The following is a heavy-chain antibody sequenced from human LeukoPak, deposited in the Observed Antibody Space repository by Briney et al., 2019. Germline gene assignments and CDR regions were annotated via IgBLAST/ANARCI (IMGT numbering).Heavy chain of an antibody. D-gene: IGHD6-19*01. CDR3: ARHGRSSGWYRPGGTFDY. CDR1: GGSISSYY. CDR2: IYYSGST. Sequence: SETLSFTCTVSGGSISSYYWSWIRQPPGKGLEWIGYIYYSGSTNYNPSLKSRVTISVDTSKNQFSLKLSSVTAADTAVYYCARHGRSSGWYRPGGTFDYWGQGTLVTVSS. V-gene: IGHV4-59*08. J-gene: IGHJ4*02.